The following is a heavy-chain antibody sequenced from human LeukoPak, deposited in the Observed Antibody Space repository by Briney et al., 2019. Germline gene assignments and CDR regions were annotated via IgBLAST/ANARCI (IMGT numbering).Heavy chain of an antibody. CDR2: VHHTGGA. CDR3: ARGPDA. Sequence: PSETLSLTCTVSGDSISGSNYHWGWIRQPPGKGLEWLGTVHHTGGAFYNPSLRGRTTVSVDTSKNQFSLKLTSVTAADTAVYYCARGPDAWGQGTLVTVSS. CDR1: GDSISGSNYH. J-gene: IGHJ5*02. V-gene: IGHV4-39*07.